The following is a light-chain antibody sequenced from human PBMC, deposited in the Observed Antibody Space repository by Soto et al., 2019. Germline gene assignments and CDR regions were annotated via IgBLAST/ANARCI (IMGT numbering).Light chain of an antibody. CDR3: QQYVSSAPVT. CDR2: GTS. V-gene: IGKV3-20*01. CDR1: QSVSTIY. Sequence: EIVLTQSPGTLSLSPGERATLSCRASQSVSTIYVAWYQQKPGQAPSLLIYGTSNRCSQIPDRFSGSGFRTHLARTISRPEHEDCAVCYCQQYVSSAPVTFGQGTNL. J-gene: IGKJ2*01.